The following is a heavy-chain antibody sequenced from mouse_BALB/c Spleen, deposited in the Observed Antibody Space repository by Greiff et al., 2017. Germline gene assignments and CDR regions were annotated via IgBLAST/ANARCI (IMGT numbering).Heavy chain of an antibody. J-gene: IGHJ2*01. CDR3: ARDYYGSSLFFDY. V-gene: IGHV5-6-3*01. Sequence: EVKLVESGGGLVQPGGSLKLSCAASGFTFSSYGMSWVRQTPDKRLELVATINSNGGSTYYPDSVKGRFTISRDNAKNTLYLQMSSLKSEDTAMYYCARDYYGSSLFFDYWGQGTTLTVSS. CDR2: INSNGGST. D-gene: IGHD1-1*01. CDR1: GFTFSSYG.